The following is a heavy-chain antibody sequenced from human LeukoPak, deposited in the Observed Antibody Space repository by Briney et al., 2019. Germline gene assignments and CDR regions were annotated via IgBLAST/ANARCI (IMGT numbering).Heavy chain of an antibody. CDR3: TRDLGQAVGSGWPRYNWLDP. Sequence: ASVKVSCKASGYTFTKYYINWLRQAPGERLEWMGIMNPSSGRTSYSQKFQGRVTMTRDTSTNTVYMELSGLRSEDTAVYYCTRDLGQAVGSGWPRYNWLDPWGQGTLVTVSS. J-gene: IGHJ5*02. D-gene: IGHD6-19*01. CDR1: GYTFTKYY. CDR2: MNPSSGRT. V-gene: IGHV1-46*01.